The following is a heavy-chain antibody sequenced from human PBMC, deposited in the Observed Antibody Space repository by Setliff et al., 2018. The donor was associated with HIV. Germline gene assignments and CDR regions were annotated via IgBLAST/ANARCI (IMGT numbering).Heavy chain of an antibody. CDR1: GGSISSYY. Sequence: SETLSLTCSISGGSISSYYWSWIRQTPGKGLEWIGDIYYSGSTIYNPSLKSRVTISVDMPKKQFSLKMNSGTAADTAVYYCARVGDIGYFDYWGQGTLVTVSS. CDR2: IYYSGST. J-gene: IGHJ4*02. D-gene: IGHD3-16*02. V-gene: IGHV4-59*01. CDR3: ARVGDIGYFDY.